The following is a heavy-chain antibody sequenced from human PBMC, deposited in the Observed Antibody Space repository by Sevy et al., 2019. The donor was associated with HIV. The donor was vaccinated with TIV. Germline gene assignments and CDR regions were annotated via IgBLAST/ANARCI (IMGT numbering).Heavy chain of an antibody. V-gene: IGHV3-30*02. D-gene: IGHD7-27*01. Sequence: GGSLRLSCVASGFTFSTYGTHWDRQAPGNGLGWETFIQFDGNHKYYADSVKGRFTISRDNAKNTLYLQMNSLRTEDTAVYYCAKDPLISLGADLFDYWGQGTLVTVSS. CDR2: IQFDGNHK. CDR3: AKDPLISLGADLFDY. J-gene: IGHJ4*02. CDR1: GFTFSTYG.